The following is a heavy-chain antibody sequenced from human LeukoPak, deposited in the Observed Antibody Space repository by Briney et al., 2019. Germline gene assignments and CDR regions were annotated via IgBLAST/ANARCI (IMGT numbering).Heavy chain of an antibody. Sequence: SGRSLRLSCAASGFTFDDYAMHWVRQAPGKGLEWVSGISWNSGSIGYADSVKGRFTISRDNAKNSLYLQMNSLRAEDTALYYCAKDMETEYYYDSSGCFDYWGQGTLVTVSS. D-gene: IGHD3-22*01. CDR2: ISWNSGSI. CDR3: AKDMETEYYYDSSGCFDY. J-gene: IGHJ4*02. V-gene: IGHV3-9*01. CDR1: GFTFDDYA.